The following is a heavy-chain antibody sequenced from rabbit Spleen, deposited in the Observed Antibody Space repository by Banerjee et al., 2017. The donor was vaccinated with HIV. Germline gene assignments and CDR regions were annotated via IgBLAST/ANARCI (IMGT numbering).Heavy chain of an antibody. Sequence: QSLEESGGDLVKPGASLTLTCTVSGFTLSSYYMCWVRQAPGKGLEWIACIDAGGSDSTYYASWAKGRFTISKTSSTTVTLQMTSLTAADTATYFCARYPGGSSYFNFWGPGTLVTVS. CDR1: GFTLSSYY. J-gene: IGHJ4*01. CDR3: ARYPGGSSYFNF. D-gene: IGHD7-1*01. V-gene: IGHV1S40*01. CDR2: IDAGGSDST.